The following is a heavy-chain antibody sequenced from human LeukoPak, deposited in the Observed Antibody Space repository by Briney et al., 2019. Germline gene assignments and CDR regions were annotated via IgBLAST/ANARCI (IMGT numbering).Heavy chain of an antibody. Sequence: SEPLSLTCTVSGGSISSYYWSWMRQPPGEGVEWGGHIYYSASTNYNASLQSRVTISVDTSKNQVSLKLSSVTAADTAVYYCARDYYDFWSGYHSGYMDVWGKGTTVTVSS. D-gene: IGHD3-3*01. V-gene: IGHV4-59*01. CDR1: GGSISSYY. J-gene: IGHJ6*03. CDR2: IYYSAST. CDR3: ARDYYDFWSGYHSGYMDV.